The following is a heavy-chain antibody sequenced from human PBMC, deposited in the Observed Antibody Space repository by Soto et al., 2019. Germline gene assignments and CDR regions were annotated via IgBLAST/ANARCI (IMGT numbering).Heavy chain of an antibody. Sequence: SETLSLTCAVYGGSFSVYSWSWIRQPPGKGLEWIGDINHSGMTHYNPSLESRVSISVDTSKNQFSLKLSSVTAADTAGYYCARGRSIAAYYYYGMDVWGQGTTVTVSS. CDR2: INHSGMT. J-gene: IGHJ6*02. D-gene: IGHD6-6*01. V-gene: IGHV4-34*01. CDR3: ARGRSIAAYYYYGMDV. CDR1: GGSFSVYS.